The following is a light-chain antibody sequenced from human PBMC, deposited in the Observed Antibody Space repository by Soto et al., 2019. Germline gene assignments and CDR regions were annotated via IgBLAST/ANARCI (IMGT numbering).Light chain of an antibody. CDR3: QQYIDWPTT. CDR1: QSVSNS. Sequence: TQSLSFLSASVGERATLSCRASQSVSNSVGWYQQKPGQAPRLLIYGASTRATGIPARFSGSGSGTEFTLTISSLQSEDFALYYCQQYIDWPTTFGQRSMADVK. V-gene: IGKV3-15*01. CDR2: GAS. J-gene: IGKJ1*01.